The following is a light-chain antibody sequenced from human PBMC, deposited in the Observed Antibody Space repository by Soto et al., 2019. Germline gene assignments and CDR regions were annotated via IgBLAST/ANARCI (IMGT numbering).Light chain of an antibody. J-gene: IGLJ1*01. Sequence: QSVLTQPASVSGAPGQSIAISCTGTSSDVGGYNYVSWYQHHPGKAPKLMVYDVSNRPSGVSNRFSGSKSGNTASLTISGLQAEDEADYSCSSYTSSSTYVFGTGTKVTVL. CDR3: SSYTSSSTYV. CDR2: DVS. V-gene: IGLV2-14*03. CDR1: SSDVGGYNY.